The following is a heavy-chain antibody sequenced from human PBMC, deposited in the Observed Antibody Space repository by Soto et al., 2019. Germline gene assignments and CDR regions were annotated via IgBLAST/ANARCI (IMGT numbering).Heavy chain of an antibody. Sequence: SLKLSRAASGFTFNTYGMYLVRQAPGKGLEWVAAISYDGSNKYHADSVKGRFTISRDNSKNTLYLQMNSLRVEDTAVYYCAKDIVRYTYGACDYWGQGALVTVSS. CDR2: ISYDGSNK. D-gene: IGHD5-18*01. CDR3: AKDIVRYTYGACDY. CDR1: GFTFNTYG. J-gene: IGHJ4*02. V-gene: IGHV3-30*18.